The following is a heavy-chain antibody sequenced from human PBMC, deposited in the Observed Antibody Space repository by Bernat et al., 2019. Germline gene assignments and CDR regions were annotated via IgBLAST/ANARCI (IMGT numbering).Heavy chain of an antibody. CDR3: ARDKINYYDSSRIRRGFDP. V-gene: IGHV3-33*01. CDR2: IWYDGSNK. Sequence: QVQLVESGGGVVQPGRSLRLSCAASGFTFSSYGMHWVRQAPGKGLEWVAVIWYDGSNKYYADSVKGRFTISRDNSKNTLYLQMNSLRAEDTAVYYCARDKINYYDSSRIRRGFDPWGQGTLVTVSS. CDR1: GFTFSSYG. J-gene: IGHJ5*02. D-gene: IGHD3-22*01.